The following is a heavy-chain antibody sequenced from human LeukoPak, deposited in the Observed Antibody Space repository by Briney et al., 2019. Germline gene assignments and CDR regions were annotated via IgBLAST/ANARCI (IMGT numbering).Heavy chain of an antibody. J-gene: IGHJ4*02. Sequence: SETLSLTCTVSGGSISSGDYSWSWIRQPPGKGLEWIGYIYYSGSTYYNPSLKSRVTISVDTSKNQFSLKLSSVTAADTAVYYCARSTEVVVPAAIPPAFDYWGQGTLVTVSS. CDR3: ARSTEVVVPAAIPPAFDY. CDR1: GGSISSGDYS. D-gene: IGHD2-2*02. V-gene: IGHV4-30-4*02. CDR2: IYYSGST.